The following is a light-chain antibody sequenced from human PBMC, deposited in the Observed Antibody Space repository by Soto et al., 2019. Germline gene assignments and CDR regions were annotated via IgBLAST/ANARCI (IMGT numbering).Light chain of an antibody. CDR2: EVS. J-gene: IGLJ1*01. V-gene: IGLV2-14*01. CDR3: SSSKIPSYV. Sequence: QSALTQPASVSGSPGQSITISCTGTSSDVDFYNFVSWYQQHPGKAPKLIIYEVSNRSSGVSSRFSGSKSGNTASLTISGLRAEDEADYYCSSSKIPSYVFGNGTKVTVL. CDR1: SSDVDFYNF.